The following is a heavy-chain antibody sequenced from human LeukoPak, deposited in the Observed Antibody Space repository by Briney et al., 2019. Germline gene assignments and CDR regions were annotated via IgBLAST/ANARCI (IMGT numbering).Heavy chain of an antibody. CDR2: ISGSGGST. J-gene: IGHJ4*02. D-gene: IGHD5-12*01. V-gene: IGHV3-23*01. Sequence: PGGSLRLSCAASGFTFSSYAMSWVRQAPGKGLEWVSAISGSGGSTYYADSVKGRYTISRDNSKNTLYLQMNSLRAEDTAVYYCAKGNSGYDTYYFDYWGQGTLVTVSS. CDR1: GFTFSSYA. CDR3: AKGNSGYDTYYFDY.